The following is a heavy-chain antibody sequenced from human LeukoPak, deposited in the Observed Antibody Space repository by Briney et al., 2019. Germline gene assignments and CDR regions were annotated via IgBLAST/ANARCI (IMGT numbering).Heavy chain of an antibody. CDR2: IYYSGST. CDR1: GGSISSYY. Sequence: PSETLSLTCTVSGGSISSYYWSWIRQPPGKGLEWIGYIYYSGSTNYNPSLKSRVTISVDTSKNQFSLKLCSVTAADTAVYYCARAAGYSSGWYVEPYYYGMDVWGQGTTVTVSS. D-gene: IGHD6-19*01. J-gene: IGHJ6*02. V-gene: IGHV4-59*01. CDR3: ARAAGYSSGWYVEPYYYGMDV.